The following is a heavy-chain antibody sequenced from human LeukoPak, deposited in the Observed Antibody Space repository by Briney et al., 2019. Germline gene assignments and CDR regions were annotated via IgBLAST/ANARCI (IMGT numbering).Heavy chain of an antibody. D-gene: IGHD6-19*01. Sequence: GGSLRLSCAASGFAFSTYYIHWVRQPPGKGLGWVAVISYDGSNEYYADSVKGRFTISRDNSKNMLYLQMNSLGPEDTAVYYCAKSLSSGWSSYYFGHWGQGSLVTVSS. V-gene: IGHV3-30*18. CDR3: AKSLSSGWSSYYFGH. CDR1: GFAFSTYY. CDR2: ISYDGSNE. J-gene: IGHJ4*02.